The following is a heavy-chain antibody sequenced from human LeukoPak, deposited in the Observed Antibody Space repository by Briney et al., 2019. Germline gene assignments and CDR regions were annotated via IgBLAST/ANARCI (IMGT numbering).Heavy chain of an antibody. D-gene: IGHD5-12*01. V-gene: IGHV1-2*02. CDR3: ARLWNSGYIIYFDS. Sequence: ASVKVSCKTSGYTFTGYYIHWVRQAPGQGLEWMGWINPNSGGTNFPQKFRGRVTMTRDTFISTAYMELSRLTSDDTAVYYCARLWNSGYIIYFDSWGQGALVTVSS. CDR1: GYTFTGYY. CDR2: INPNSGGT. J-gene: IGHJ4*02.